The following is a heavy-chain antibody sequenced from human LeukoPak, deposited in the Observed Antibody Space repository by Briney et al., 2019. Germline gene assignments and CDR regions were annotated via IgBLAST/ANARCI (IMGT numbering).Heavy chain of an antibody. D-gene: IGHD1-20*01. CDR1: GYTFTSYG. CDR3: ARDWIIRTREDCFDP. Sequence: EASVKVSCKSSGYTFTSYGISWVRQAPGQGLEWMGWVSGYNDDTNYAQKFQGRVTTTTDTSTNTAYMELRSLRSDDTAVYYCARDWIIRTREDCFDPWGQGTPVTVSS. V-gene: IGHV1-18*01. J-gene: IGHJ5*02. CDR2: VSGYNDDT.